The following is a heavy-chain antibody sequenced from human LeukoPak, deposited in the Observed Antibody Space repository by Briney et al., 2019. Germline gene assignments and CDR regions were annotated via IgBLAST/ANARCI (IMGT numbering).Heavy chain of an antibody. V-gene: IGHV3-23*01. J-gene: IGHJ4*02. D-gene: IGHD4-17*01. Sequence: AGGSLRLSCAASGFTFNSYAMDWVRQAPGKGLEWVSAISGSGGSTYYADSVKGRFTISRDNSQNTLYLQMNSLRGEDTAVYYCARDITVTRFDYWGQGTLVTVSS. CDR1: GFTFNSYA. CDR2: ISGSGGST. CDR3: ARDITVTRFDY.